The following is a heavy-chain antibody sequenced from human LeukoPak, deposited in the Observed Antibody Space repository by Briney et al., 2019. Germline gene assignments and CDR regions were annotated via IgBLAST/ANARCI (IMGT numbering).Heavy chain of an antibody. D-gene: IGHD3-10*01. CDR3: ARVMSNYYGSGSYLTGDFDY. V-gene: IGHV1-18*01. CDR1: GYTFTSYG. J-gene: IGHJ4*02. CDR2: ISAYNGNT. Sequence: ASEKVSCKASGYTFTSYGISWVRQAPGQGLEWMGWISAYNGNTNYAQKLQGRVTTTTDTSTSTAYMELRSLRSDDTAVYYCARVMSNYYGSGSYLTGDFDYWGQGTLVTVSS.